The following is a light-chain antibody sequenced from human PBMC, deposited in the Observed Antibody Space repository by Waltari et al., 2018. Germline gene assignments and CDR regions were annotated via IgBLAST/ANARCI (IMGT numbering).Light chain of an antibody. CDR1: RTDIGLYNY. Sequence: QSALTQPPSASGSPGQSVTISCTGTRTDIGLYNYVSWYQQHPGKAPKLLIYEVSERPSGVPDRFSGSKSGITASLTVFGLQTEDEADYYCASFAGSNTLFGGGTKLTVL. CDR3: ASFAGSNTL. J-gene: IGLJ2*01. CDR2: EVS. V-gene: IGLV2-8*01.